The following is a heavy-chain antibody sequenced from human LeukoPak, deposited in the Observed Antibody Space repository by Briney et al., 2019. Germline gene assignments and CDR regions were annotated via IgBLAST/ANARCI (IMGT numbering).Heavy chain of an antibody. Sequence: PSETLSLTCTVSGGSISSYYWSWIRQPAGKGLEWIGRIYTSGSTNYNPSLKSRVTMSVDTSKNQFSLKLSFVTAADTAVYYCARDGYDFWSGYSGAYYYYMDVWGKGTTVTVSS. CDR3: ARDGYDFWSGYSGAYYYYMDV. D-gene: IGHD3-3*01. J-gene: IGHJ6*03. CDR2: IYTSGST. V-gene: IGHV4-4*07. CDR1: GGSISSYY.